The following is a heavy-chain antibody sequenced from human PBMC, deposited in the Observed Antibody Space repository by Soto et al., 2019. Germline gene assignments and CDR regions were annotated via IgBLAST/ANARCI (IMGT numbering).Heavy chain of an antibody. CDR2: ISYDGSNK. D-gene: IGHD1-26*01. CDR3: ARDHPVGATTFLGYYYGMDV. J-gene: IGHJ6*02. V-gene: IGHV3-30-3*01. CDR1: GFTFSSYA. Sequence: GGSLRLSCAASGFTFSSYAMHWVRQAPGKGLEWVAVISYDGSNKYYADSVKGRFTISRDNSKNTLYLQMNSLRAEDTAVYYCARDHPVGATTFLGYYYGMDVWGQGTTVTVSS.